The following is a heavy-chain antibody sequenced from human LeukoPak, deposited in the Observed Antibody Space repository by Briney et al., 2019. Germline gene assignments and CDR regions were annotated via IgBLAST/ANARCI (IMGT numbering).Heavy chain of an antibody. D-gene: IGHD1-1*01. V-gene: IGHV3-23*01. CDR2: IGGSGDNT. CDR1: GFTFISYA. CDR3: AKAHWNDVKGIDY. Sequence: GGSLRLSCAASGFTFISYAMSWVRQAPGKGLEWVSAIGGSGDNTYYADSVKGRFTISRDNSKNTLYLQMNSLRAEDTAVYYCAKAHWNDVKGIDYWGQGTLVTVSS. J-gene: IGHJ4*02.